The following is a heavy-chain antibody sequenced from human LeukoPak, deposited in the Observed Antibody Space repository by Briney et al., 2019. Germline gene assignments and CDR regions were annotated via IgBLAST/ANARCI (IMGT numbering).Heavy chain of an antibody. CDR2: MSLAGTT. D-gene: IGHD6-19*01. CDR3: AGLEWRYSTDWFYFFDY. V-gene: IGHV4-4*02. CDR1: GGSFSSLTL. J-gene: IGHJ4*02. Sequence: SETLSLTCIVSGGSFSSLTLWSWLRPPPGEGLEWTGEMSLAGTTNFSPSLKSRVIILIDKSKNQLSLQLTSVPAADTAVSYCAGLEWRYSTDWFYFFDYWGQGALVTVSS.